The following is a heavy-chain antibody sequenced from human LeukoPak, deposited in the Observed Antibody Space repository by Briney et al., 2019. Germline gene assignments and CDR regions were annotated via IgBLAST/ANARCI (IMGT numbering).Heavy chain of an antibody. V-gene: IGHV4-34*01. CDR1: GGSISRYY. D-gene: IGHD1-26*01. Sequence: SETLSLTCTVSGGSISRYYWSWIRQPPGKGLEWIGEINHSGSTNYNPSLKSRVTISVDTSKNQFSLKLSSVTAADTAVYYCAREWELLPGLDYWGQGTLVTVSS. CDR3: AREWELLPGLDY. J-gene: IGHJ4*02. CDR2: INHSGST.